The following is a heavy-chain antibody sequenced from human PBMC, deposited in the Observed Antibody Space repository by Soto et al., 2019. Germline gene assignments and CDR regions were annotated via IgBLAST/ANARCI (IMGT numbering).Heavy chain of an antibody. D-gene: IGHD3-3*01. V-gene: IGHV1-18*04. Sequence: ASVKVSCKASGYTFTSYGISWVRQAPGQGLEWMGWISAYNGNTNYAQKLQGRVTMTTDTSTSTAYMELRSLRSDDTAVYYCARDPNNYDFWSGYYVGGSYGMDVWGQGTTVTVTS. CDR3: ARDPNNYDFWSGYYVGGSYGMDV. CDR1: GYTFTSYG. CDR2: ISAYNGNT. J-gene: IGHJ6*02.